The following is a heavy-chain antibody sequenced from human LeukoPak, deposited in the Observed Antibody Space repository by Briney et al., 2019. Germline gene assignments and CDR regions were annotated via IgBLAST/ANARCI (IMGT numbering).Heavy chain of an antibody. CDR3: AKELNYYMDV. CDR1: GFTFSSYG. J-gene: IGHJ6*03. Sequence: GGSLRLSCAASGFTFSSYGIHWVRQAPGKGLEWVAFIRYDGSNKYYADSVKGRFTISRDNSKNTLYLQMNSLRAEDTAVYYCAKELNYYMDVWGKGTMVTVSS. CDR2: IRYDGSNK. V-gene: IGHV3-30*02.